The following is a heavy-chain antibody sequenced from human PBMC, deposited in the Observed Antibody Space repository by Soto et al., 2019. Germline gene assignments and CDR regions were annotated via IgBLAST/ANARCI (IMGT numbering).Heavy chain of an antibody. CDR2: IIGSGGTP. CDR3: AKHSGYDHYYDMAV. D-gene: IGHD5-12*01. Sequence: GGSLRLSCAASGFTFDIYAMSWVRQAPGKGLEWVSTIIGSGGTPYYADSVKGRFTISRDNSKNTLYVQMNSLRADDTAEYYCAKHSGYDHYYDMAVWGQGTTVTVSS. J-gene: IGHJ6*02. CDR1: GFTFDIYA. V-gene: IGHV3-23*01.